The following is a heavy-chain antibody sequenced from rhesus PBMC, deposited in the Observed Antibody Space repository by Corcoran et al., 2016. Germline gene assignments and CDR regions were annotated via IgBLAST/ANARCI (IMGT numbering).Heavy chain of an antibody. Sequence: QVQLQESGPGLVKPSETLSLPCGVSGGSISGDYDWSWIRQAPGKGLEWIGQIYGGSGTTTYNPSLQNRVTISKDTSRNQFSLKLTSVTAADTAIFYCASRRPNAPFDYWGQGVLVTVSS. J-gene: IGHJ4*01. CDR3: ASRRPNAPFDY. CDR1: GGSISGDYD. D-gene: IGHD7-45*01. CDR2: IYGGSGTT. V-gene: IGHV4-76*01.